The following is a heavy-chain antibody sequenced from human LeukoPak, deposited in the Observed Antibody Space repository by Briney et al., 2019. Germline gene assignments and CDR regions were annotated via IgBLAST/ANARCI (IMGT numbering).Heavy chain of an antibody. Sequence: GGSLRLSCAASGFTVSITYMTWVRQAPGKGLEWVSAISGSGGSTYYADSVKGRFTISRDNSKNTLYLQMNSLRAEDTAVYYCAKEIAVAAIDYWGQGTLVTVSS. D-gene: IGHD6-19*01. J-gene: IGHJ4*02. V-gene: IGHV3-23*01. CDR1: GFTVSITY. CDR3: AKEIAVAAIDY. CDR2: ISGSGGST.